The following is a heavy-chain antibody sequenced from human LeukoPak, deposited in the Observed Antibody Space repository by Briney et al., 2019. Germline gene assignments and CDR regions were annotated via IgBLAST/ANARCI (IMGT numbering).Heavy chain of an antibody. J-gene: IGHJ4*02. CDR3: ARAPKFIVVVPAAIRDYYFDY. D-gene: IGHD2-2*02. V-gene: IGHV1-8*01. CDR2: MNPNSGNT. CDR1: GYPFTSYD. Sequence: GASVKVSFKASGYPFTSYDINWVRPATGQGLEWMGWMNPNSGNTGYAQKFQGRVTMTRNTSISTAYMELSSLRSEDTAVYYCARAPKFIVVVPAAIRDYYFDYWGQGTLVTVSS.